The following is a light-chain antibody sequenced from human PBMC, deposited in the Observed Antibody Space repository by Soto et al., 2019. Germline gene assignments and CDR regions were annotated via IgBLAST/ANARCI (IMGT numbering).Light chain of an antibody. CDR3: QQRSNWPT. Sequence: EIVLTQSPATLSLSPGERATLSCRASKRVSSYLAWYQQKPGQAPRLLIYDASNMATGIPARFSGSGSGTDFTLTISSLEPEDFAVYYCQQRSNWPTFGQGTKVEIK. V-gene: IGKV3-11*01. J-gene: IGKJ1*01. CDR2: DAS. CDR1: KRVSSY.